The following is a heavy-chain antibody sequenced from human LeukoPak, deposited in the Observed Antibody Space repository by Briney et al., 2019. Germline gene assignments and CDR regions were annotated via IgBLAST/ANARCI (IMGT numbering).Heavy chain of an antibody. CDR2: ISSSSSYI. V-gene: IGHV3-21*01. Sequence: PGGSLRLSCAASGFTFSSYSMNWVRQAPGKGLEWVSSISSSSSYIYYADSVKGRFTFSRDSSKNTLYLQMSSLRAEDTAIYYCARSRGRWLPFDYWGQGTLVTVSS. CDR1: GFTFSSYS. CDR3: ARSRGRWLPFDY. D-gene: IGHD5-24*01. J-gene: IGHJ4*02.